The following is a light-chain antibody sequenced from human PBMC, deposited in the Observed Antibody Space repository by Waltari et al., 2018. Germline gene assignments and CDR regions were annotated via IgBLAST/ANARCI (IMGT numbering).Light chain of an antibody. CDR2: GAS. J-gene: IGKJ3*01. CDR1: QSVSSN. CDR3: QQYNNWPPFT. V-gene: IGKV3-15*01. Sequence: EIVMTQSPATLSVSPGERATLSCRASQSVSSNLAWYQQKHGQAPRLLIYGASTRATGIPARFSGSGSGTEFTLTISSLQSEDFAVYYCQQYNNWPPFTFGPGTKVDIK.